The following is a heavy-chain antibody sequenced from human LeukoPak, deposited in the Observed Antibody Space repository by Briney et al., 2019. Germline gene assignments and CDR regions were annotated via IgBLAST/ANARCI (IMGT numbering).Heavy chain of an antibody. D-gene: IGHD1-26*01. CDR3: ARASSTYSGSYPYDY. CDR2: IIPIFGTA. CDR1: GGTFSSYA. V-gene: IGHV1-69*01. Sequence: SSVKVSCKASGGTFSSYAISWVRQAPGQGLEWMGGIIPIFGTANYAQKFQGRVTITADESTRTAYMELSSLRSEDTAVYYCARASSTYSGSYPYDYWGQGTLVTVSS. J-gene: IGHJ4*02.